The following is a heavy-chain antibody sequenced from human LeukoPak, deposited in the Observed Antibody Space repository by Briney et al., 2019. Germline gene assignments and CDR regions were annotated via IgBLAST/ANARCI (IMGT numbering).Heavy chain of an antibody. J-gene: IGHJ4*02. CDR3: ASGGKYCTGGACYGD. CDR1: GFIVSDDY. V-gene: IGHV3-53*01. D-gene: IGHD2-8*02. Sequence: GGSLRLSCAASGFIVSDDYISRVRQTPGKGLEWVSVIYSGGATFYADPVKGRFTISRDNSKNTVHLQMNSLRAEDTAVYYCASGGKYCTGGACYGDWGQGTLVTVSS. CDR2: IYSGGAT.